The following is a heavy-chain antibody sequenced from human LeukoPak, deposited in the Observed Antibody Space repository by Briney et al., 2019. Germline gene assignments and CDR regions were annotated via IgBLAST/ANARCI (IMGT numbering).Heavy chain of an antibody. Sequence: PSETLSVTCTVSGSSISGYYWNWIRQSPGKGLEWIAYIYHIGSANYNPSLKSRVTVAVDTSKNQFSLKLRSVTAADTAVYYCAGGRSGSYFGDYWGQGILVTVSS. CDR3: AGGRSGSYFGDY. CDR1: GSSISGYY. D-gene: IGHD3-10*01. J-gene: IGHJ4*02. CDR2: IYHIGSA. V-gene: IGHV4-59*01.